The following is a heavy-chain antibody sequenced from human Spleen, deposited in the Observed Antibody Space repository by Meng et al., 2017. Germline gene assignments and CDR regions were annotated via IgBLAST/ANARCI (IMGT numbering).Heavy chain of an antibody. Sequence: GESLKISCTASGFSFGDYAMSWFRQAPGKGLEWVGFTRSKAYGGTTEYAASVKGRFSISRDDSTTIAYLQMNSLKTEDTPVYYCARGHFYGSATCRFDYWGQGTLVTVSS. CDR1: GFSFGDYA. D-gene: IGHD3-10*01. V-gene: IGHV3-49*03. CDR2: TRSKAYGGTT. J-gene: IGHJ4*02. CDR3: ARGHFYGSATCRFDY.